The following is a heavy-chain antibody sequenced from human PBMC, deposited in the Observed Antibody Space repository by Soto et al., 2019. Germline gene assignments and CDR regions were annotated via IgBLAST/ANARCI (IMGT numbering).Heavy chain of an antibody. CDR3: ARIPPGWGGEQLVLDY. Sequence: GGSLRLSCAASGFTFISFWMHWVRQAPGKGLVWVSRINSDGSTTSYADSVKGRFTISRDNAKNTLYLQMNSLRAEDTAVYYCARIPPGWGGEQLVLDYWGQGTLVTVSS. V-gene: IGHV3-74*01. D-gene: IGHD6-13*01. CDR2: INSDGSTT. J-gene: IGHJ4*02. CDR1: GFTFISFW.